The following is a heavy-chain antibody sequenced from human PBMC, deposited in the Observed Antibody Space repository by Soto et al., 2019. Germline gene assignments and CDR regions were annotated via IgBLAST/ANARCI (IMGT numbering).Heavy chain of an antibody. CDR3: ARGGGTAYYYGMDV. D-gene: IGHD1-1*01. Sequence: ASVKVSCKASGYTFTGYYMHWVRQAPGQGLEWMGWINPNSGGTNYAQKFQGWVTMTRDTSSSTAYMELSRLRSDDTAVYYCARGGGTAYYYGMDVWGQGTTVTFSS. CDR2: INPNSGGT. V-gene: IGHV1-2*04. CDR1: GYTFTGYY. J-gene: IGHJ6*02.